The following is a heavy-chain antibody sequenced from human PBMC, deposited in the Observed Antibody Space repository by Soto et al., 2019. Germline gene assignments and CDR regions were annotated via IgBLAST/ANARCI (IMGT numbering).Heavy chain of an antibody. CDR1: GASISTYY. CDR2: ISYSGST. V-gene: IGHV4-59*01. CDR3: ARDLRLDS. Sequence: SETVSLTCTVSGASISTYYWSWIRQPPGKGLEWIGYISYSGSTNYNPSLKSRVTISFDASKNEISLQVRSATAADAAVYYCARDLRLDSWGPGTLVTSPQ. J-gene: IGHJ4*02. D-gene: IGHD2-21*02.